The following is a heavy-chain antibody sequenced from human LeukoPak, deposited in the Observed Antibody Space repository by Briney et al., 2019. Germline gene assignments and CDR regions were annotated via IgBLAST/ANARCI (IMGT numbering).Heavy chain of an antibody. V-gene: IGHV3-9*01. Sequence: GGSLRLSCAASGFTFDDYAMHWVRQAPGKGLEWVSGISWNSGSIGYADSVKGRFTISRDNAKNSLYLQMNSLRAEDTALYYCAKELAAVAGIDYWGQGTLVTASS. CDR3: AKELAAVAGIDY. CDR2: ISWNSGSI. CDR1: GFTFDDYA. D-gene: IGHD6-19*01. J-gene: IGHJ4*02.